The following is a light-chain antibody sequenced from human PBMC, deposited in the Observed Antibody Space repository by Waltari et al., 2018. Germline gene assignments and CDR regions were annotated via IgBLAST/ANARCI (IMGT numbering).Light chain of an antibody. CDR3: QSYDSSLSVYV. Sequence: QSVLTQPPSVSGAPGQRVTISCTGSSSNIGAGYDVHWYQQLPGTAPKLLRYGNSSRPSGLPDRFSGSKPGPSASLAITGLQAEDEADYYCQSYDSSLSVYVFGTGTKVTVL. CDR1: SSNIGAGYD. J-gene: IGLJ1*01. V-gene: IGLV1-40*01. CDR2: GNS.